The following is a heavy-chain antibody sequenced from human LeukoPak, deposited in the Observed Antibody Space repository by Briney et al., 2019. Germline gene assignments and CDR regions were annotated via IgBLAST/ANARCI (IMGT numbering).Heavy chain of an antibody. J-gene: IGHJ4*02. CDR3: AKGRYYYDSSPQDY. V-gene: IGHV3-23*01. CDR2: ISGSGGST. Sequence: GGSLRLSCAASGFTFSSYAMSWVRQAPGKGLEWVSAISGSGGSTYYADSVKGRFTISRDNSKNTLYLQMNSLRVEDTAVYYCAKGRYYYDSSPQDYWGQGTLVTVSS. CDR1: GFTFSSYA. D-gene: IGHD3-22*01.